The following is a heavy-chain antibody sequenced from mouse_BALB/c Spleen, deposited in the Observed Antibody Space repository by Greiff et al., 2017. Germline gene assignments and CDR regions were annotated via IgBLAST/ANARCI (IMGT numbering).Heavy chain of an antibody. Sequence: EVQLQESGGGLVQPGGSRKLSCAASGFTFSSFGMHWVRQAPEKGLEWVAYISSGSSTIYYADTVKGRFTISRDNPKNTLFLQMTSLRSEDTAMYYCAREGSGHYYAMDYWGQGTSVTVSS. CDR2: ISSGSSTI. CDR1: GFTFSSFG. J-gene: IGHJ4*01. D-gene: IGHD3-1*01. V-gene: IGHV5-17*02. CDR3: AREGSGHYYAMDY.